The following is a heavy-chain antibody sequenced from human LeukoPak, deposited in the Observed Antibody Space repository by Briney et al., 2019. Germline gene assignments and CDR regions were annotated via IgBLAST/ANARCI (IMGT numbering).Heavy chain of an antibody. D-gene: IGHD2-15*01. CDR2: IIPILGIA. Sequence: ASVKVSCKASGGTFTSYAISWVRQAPGQGPEWMGRIIPILGIANYAQKFQGRVTITADKSTSTAYMELSSLRSEDTAVYYCARVQYCSGGSCPHEGMDVWGQGTTVTVSS. CDR1: GGTFTSYA. J-gene: IGHJ6*02. CDR3: ARVQYCSGGSCPHEGMDV. V-gene: IGHV1-69*04.